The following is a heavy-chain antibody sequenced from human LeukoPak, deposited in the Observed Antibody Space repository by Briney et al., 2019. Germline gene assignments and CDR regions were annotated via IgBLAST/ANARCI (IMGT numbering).Heavy chain of an antibody. V-gene: IGHV3-21*01. CDR3: ARARRGNYYMDV. CDR1: GFTFSSYS. J-gene: IGHJ6*03. Sequence: PGGSLRLSCAASGFTFSSYSMNWVRQAPGKGVEWVSSISSSSRYIYYADSVKGRFTISRDNAKNSLYLQMNSLRAEDTAVYYCARARRGNYYMDVWGKGTTVTVSS. CDR2: ISSSSRYI.